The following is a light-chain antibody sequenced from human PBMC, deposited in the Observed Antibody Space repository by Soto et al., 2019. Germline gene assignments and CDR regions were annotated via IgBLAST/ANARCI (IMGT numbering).Light chain of an antibody. CDR3: QQSYGNPG. J-gene: IGKJ3*01. CDR2: AAS. Sequence: DIQMTQSPSSLSASVGDRVTITCRASQSIGFFLNWYHQKPGKAPKLLIYAASSLQSGVPSRFSGSGSGTDFTLTITRPHAEDFGTYYCQQSYGNPGFAPGTKVDIK. V-gene: IGKV1-39*01. CDR1: QSIGFF.